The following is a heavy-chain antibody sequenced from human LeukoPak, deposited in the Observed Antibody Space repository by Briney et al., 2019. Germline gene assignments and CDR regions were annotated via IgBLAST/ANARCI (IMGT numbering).Heavy chain of an antibody. J-gene: IGHJ5*02. CDR1: GYSISSGYY. CDR2: IYYSGST. Sequence: SETLSLTCAVSGYSISSGYYWGWIRQPPGKGLEWIGYIYYSGSTYYNPSLKSRVTISVDTSKNQFSLKLSSVTAADTAVYYCARRRYSSSWYIWFDPWGQGTLVTVSS. CDR3: ARRRYSSSWYIWFDP. D-gene: IGHD6-13*01. V-gene: IGHV4-38-2*01.